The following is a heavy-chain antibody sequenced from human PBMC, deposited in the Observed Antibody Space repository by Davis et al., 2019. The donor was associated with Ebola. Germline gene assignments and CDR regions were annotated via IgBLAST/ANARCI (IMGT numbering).Heavy chain of an antibody. CDR3: AREVGYCSGGSCYSGWVMDV. CDR2: IKEDGSEK. J-gene: IGHJ6*04. V-gene: IGHV3-7*01. D-gene: IGHD2-15*01. CDR1: GFVFRNYV. Sequence: GESLKISCAASGFVFRNYVMSWVRQAPGKGLEWVATIKEDGSEKYYLDSVKGRFTISRDNAKNSLYLQMNSLRVEDTAVYYCAREVGYCSGGSCYSGWVMDVWGKGTTVTVSS.